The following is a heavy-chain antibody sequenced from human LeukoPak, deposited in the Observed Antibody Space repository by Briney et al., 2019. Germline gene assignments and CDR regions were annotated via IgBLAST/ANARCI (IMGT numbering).Heavy chain of an antibody. D-gene: IGHD1-1*01. Sequence: ASVKVSCKASGGTFSSYAISWVRQAPGQGLEWMGWISAYNGNTNYAQKLQGRVTMTTDTSTSTAYMELRSLRSDDTAVYYCARDRTTGTTFGDAFDIWGQGTMVTVSS. CDR1: GGTFSSYA. CDR3: ARDRTTGTTFGDAFDI. CDR2: ISAYNGNT. V-gene: IGHV1-18*01. J-gene: IGHJ3*02.